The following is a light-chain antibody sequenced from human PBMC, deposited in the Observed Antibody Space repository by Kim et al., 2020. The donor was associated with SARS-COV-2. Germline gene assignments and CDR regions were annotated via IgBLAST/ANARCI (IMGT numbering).Light chain of an antibody. CDR2: SKD. CDR1: SSNIGTNT. J-gene: IGLJ3*02. CDR3: ATWDDSLNGWV. V-gene: IGLV1-44*01. Sequence: ELTQPPSASGTPGQRVSVSCSGSSSNIGTNTVIWYQQFPGTAPKLLIYSKDQRPSGVPDRFSGSKSATSASLAISGLQSEDEANYYCATWDDSLNGWVFGGGTQLTVL.